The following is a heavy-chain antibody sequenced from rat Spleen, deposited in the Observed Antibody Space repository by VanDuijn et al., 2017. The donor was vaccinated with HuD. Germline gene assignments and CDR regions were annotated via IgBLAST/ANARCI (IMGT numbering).Heavy chain of an antibody. V-gene: IGHV5-29*01. CDR3: TMSAYYSSYTRLMDV. D-gene: IGHD1-2*01. Sequence: EVQLVESGGGLVQPGRSLKLSCAASGFTFSNYGMAWVRQAPAEGLEWVATISYDGSSTYYRDSVKGRFTISRDNAKSTLYLQMNSLRSEDTATYYCTMSAYYSSYTRLMDVWGQGASVTVSS. CDR1: GFTFSNYG. CDR2: ISYDGSST. J-gene: IGHJ4*01.